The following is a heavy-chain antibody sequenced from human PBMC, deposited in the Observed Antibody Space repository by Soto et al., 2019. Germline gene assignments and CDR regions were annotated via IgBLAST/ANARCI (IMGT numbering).Heavy chain of an antibody. CDR3: ARGLAVRGSYGLDV. V-gene: IGHV4-30-2*01. CDR1: GASISSGGYS. J-gene: IGHJ6*02. D-gene: IGHD3-10*01. CDR2: IYHSGIT. Sequence: QLHLQESGSGLVKPSQTLSLTCAVSGASISSGGYSWSWIRQAPGTGLEWIGYIYHSGITNYNPSLKSRVTLSVDKSQNQFSLSLSFVTAADTAVYYCARGLAVRGSYGLDVWGQGTKVTVSS.